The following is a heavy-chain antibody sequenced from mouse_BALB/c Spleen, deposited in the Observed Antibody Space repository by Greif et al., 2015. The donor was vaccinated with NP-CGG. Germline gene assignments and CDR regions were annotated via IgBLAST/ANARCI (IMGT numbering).Heavy chain of an antibody. CDR2: IDPANGNT. CDR1: GFNIKDTY. J-gene: IGHJ3*01. D-gene: IGHD2-4*01. Sequence: VQLQQSGAELVKPGASVKLSCTASGFNIKDTYMHWVKQRPEQGLEWIGRIDPANGNTKYDPKFQGKATITADTSSNTAYLQLSSLTSEDTAVYYCARPSTMITWFAYWGQGTLVTVSA. CDR3: ARPSTMITWFAY. V-gene: IGHV14-3*02.